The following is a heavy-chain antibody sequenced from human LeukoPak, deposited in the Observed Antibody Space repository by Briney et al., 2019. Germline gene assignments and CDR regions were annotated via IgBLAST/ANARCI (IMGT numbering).Heavy chain of an antibody. J-gene: IGHJ3*02. Sequence: SETLSLTCTVSGGSISSSSNYWGWIRQPPGKGLEWIASIYYSGSTYYNPSLKSRVTISVDTSKNQFSLKLSSVTAADTAVYYCARDLGRGVTKPDAFDIWGQGTMVTVSS. CDR1: GGSISSSSNY. D-gene: IGHD3-10*01. CDR3: ARDLGRGVTKPDAFDI. V-gene: IGHV4-39*07. CDR2: IYYSGST.